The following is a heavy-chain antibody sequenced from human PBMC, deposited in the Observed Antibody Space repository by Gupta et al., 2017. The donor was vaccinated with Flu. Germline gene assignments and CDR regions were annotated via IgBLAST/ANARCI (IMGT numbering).Heavy chain of an antibody. Sequence: EVQLLESGGGLVQPGGSLSLSCAASGFPFSRYAMSWVRQAPGTGLEWVSAISGSGGSTCYVDSVKGRFTISRDNSKNTLYLQMNSLRAEDTAVYYCAKDRALWCGESLYYYYYGMDVWGQGTTVTVSS. CDR1: GFPFSRYA. V-gene: IGHV3-23*01. J-gene: IGHJ6*02. CDR3: AKDRALWCGESLYYYYYGMDV. D-gene: IGHD3-10*01. CDR2: ISGSGGST.